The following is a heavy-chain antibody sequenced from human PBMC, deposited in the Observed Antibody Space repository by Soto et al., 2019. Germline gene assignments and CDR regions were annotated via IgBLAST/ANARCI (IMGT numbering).Heavy chain of an antibody. J-gene: IGHJ4*02. D-gene: IGHD1-7*01. CDR2: SSATGAGT. Sequence: VQLLESGGGLVQPGGSLRLSCAASGFTFSSYGMTWVRQAPGKGLEWVSFSSATGAGTYYADSVKGRFTISRDNSKNTLYLQMTSLRADDTAVNYCAKDRRAGGNYGFYSDFWGQGALVIVSS. CDR3: AKDRRAGGNYGFYSDF. V-gene: IGHV3-23*01. CDR1: GFTFSSYG.